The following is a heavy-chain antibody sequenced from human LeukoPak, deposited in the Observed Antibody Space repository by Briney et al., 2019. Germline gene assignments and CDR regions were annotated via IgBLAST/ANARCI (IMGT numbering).Heavy chain of an antibody. CDR2: MNPNSGNT. D-gene: IGHD3-9*01. J-gene: IGHJ4*02. V-gene: IGHV1-8*01. CDR3: AKDMRFDWTPYYFDY. CDR1: GYTFTSYD. Sequence: ASVKVSCKASGYTFTSYDINWVRQATGQGLEWMGWMNPNSGNTGYAQKFQGRVTMTRNTSISTAYMELSSLRSEDTAVYYCAKDMRFDWTPYYFDYWGQGTLVTVSS.